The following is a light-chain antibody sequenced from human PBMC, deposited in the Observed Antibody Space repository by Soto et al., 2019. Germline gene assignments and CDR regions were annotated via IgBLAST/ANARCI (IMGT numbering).Light chain of an antibody. J-gene: IGLJ3*02. Sequence: QSVLAQPASVSGSPGQSITISCTGTSGDVGAFNYISWYQQHPDKAPKLLTYEVSYRPSGVSNRFSGSKSGNTASLTISGLQPEDEADYYCSSPTKNVAWVFGGGTQLTVL. CDR3: SSPTKNVAWV. CDR2: EVS. CDR1: SGDVGAFNY. V-gene: IGLV2-14*01.